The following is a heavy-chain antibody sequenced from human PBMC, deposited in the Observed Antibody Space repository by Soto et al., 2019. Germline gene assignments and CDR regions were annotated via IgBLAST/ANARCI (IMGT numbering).Heavy chain of an antibody. CDR2: IYYSGST. D-gene: IGHD6-19*01. CDR1: GGSISSSSYY. J-gene: IGHJ4*02. CDR3: ARRDSSGWFDY. Sequence: SETLSLTCTVSGGSISSSSYYWGWIRQPPGKGLEWIGSIYYSGSTYYNPSLKSRVTISVDTSKNQFSLKLSSVTAADTAVYYCARRDSSGWFDYWGQGTLVTVSS. V-gene: IGHV4-39*01.